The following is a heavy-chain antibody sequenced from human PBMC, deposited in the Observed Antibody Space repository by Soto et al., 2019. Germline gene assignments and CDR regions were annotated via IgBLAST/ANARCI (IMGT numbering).Heavy chain of an antibody. V-gene: IGHV1-69*08. J-gene: IGHJ5*02. CDR1: GGTFSSYT. CDR3: ARDRDDYGDIWFDP. Sequence: QVQLVQSGAEVKKPGSSVKVSCKASGGTFSSYTISWVRQAPGQGLEWMGRIIPILGIANYAQKFQGRVTITADKSTSTAYTELSSLRSEDTAVYYCARDRDDYGDIWFDPWGQGTLVTVSS. CDR2: IIPILGIA. D-gene: IGHD4-17*01.